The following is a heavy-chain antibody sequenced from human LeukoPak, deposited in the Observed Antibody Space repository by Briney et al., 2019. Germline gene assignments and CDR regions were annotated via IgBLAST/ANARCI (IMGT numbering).Heavy chain of an antibody. CDR2: IYYSGST. CDR1: GGSISSSNYY. J-gene: IGHJ4*02. V-gene: IGHV4-39*01. D-gene: IGHD6-13*01. CDR3: ARQRRIAAAGPFFRAPDY. Sequence: SETLSLTCTVSGGSISSSNYYWGWIRQPPGKGLEWIGSIYYSGSTYYNPSLKSRVTISVDTSKNQFSLKLSSMTAADTAVYYCARQRRIAAAGPFFRAPDYWGQGTLVTVSS.